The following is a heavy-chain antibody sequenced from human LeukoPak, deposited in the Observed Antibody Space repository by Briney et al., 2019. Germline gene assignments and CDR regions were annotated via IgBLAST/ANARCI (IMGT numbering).Heavy chain of an antibody. D-gene: IGHD6-13*01. CDR2: INHSGST. CDR3: ARLYSRTRRFFDY. Sequence: SETLSLTCTVSGGSISSSSYYWGWIRQPPGKGLEWIGEINHSGSTNYNPSLKSRATISVDTSKNQFSLKLSSVTAADTAVYYCARLYSRTRRFFDYWGQGTLVTVSS. CDR1: GGSISSSSYY. J-gene: IGHJ4*02. V-gene: IGHV4-39*07.